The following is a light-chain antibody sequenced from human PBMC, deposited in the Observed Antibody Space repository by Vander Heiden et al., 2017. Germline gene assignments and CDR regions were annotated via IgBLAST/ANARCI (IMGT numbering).Light chain of an antibody. CDR2: KAS. Sequence: DIQMTQSPSPLSASVGDRVTITCRASQSISSLLAWYQQKPGKAPKLLIYKASSLESGVPSRFSGSGSGTEFTLTISSLQPDDFATYYCQKYNSYSTFGQGTKVEIK. J-gene: IGKJ1*01. CDR1: QSISSL. CDR3: QKYNSYST. V-gene: IGKV1-5*03.